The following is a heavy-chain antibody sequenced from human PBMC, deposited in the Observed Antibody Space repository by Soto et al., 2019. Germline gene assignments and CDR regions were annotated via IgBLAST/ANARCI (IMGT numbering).Heavy chain of an antibody. CDR3: AKDREILDAFDI. Sequence: GGSLRLSCAASGFTFSSYAMSWVRQAPGKGLEWVSAISGSGGSTYYADSVKGRFTISRDNSKNTLYLQMNSLRAGDTAVYYCAKDREILDAFDIWGQGTMVTVSS. CDR2: ISGSGGST. CDR1: GFTFSSYA. V-gene: IGHV3-23*01. J-gene: IGHJ3*02.